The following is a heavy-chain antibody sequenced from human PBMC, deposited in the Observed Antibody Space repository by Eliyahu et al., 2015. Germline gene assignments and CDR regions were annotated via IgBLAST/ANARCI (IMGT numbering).Heavy chain of an antibody. CDR1: DDSTXNYY. D-gene: IGHD1-26*01. CDR3: ATCSGSSAPFDI. Sequence: LLQESGPGLVKPSETLSLTCNVSDDSTXNYYLAYIRQPAGKGLEWIGRIHTSGSTIYNPSLKSRVTMSVDMSMKHFSLRLTSVIAADTAVYYCATCSGSSAPFDIWGQGTMVTVSS. J-gene: IGHJ3*02. V-gene: IGHV4-4*07. CDR2: IHTSGST.